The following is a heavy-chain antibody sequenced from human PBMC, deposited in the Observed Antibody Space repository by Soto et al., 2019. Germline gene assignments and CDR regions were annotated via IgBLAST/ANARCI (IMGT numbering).Heavy chain of an antibody. V-gene: IGHV3-30*14. D-gene: IGHD3-22*01. J-gene: IGHJ5*02. Sequence: GGSLRLSCAASGFTFSSYAMHWVRQAPGKGLEWVAVISYDGSNKYYADSVKGRFTISRDNSKNTLYLQMNSLRAEDTAVYYCARDPPRNYDSSGYYRAWGQGTLVTVSS. CDR3: ARDPPRNYDSSGYYRA. CDR1: GFTFSSYA. CDR2: ISYDGSNK.